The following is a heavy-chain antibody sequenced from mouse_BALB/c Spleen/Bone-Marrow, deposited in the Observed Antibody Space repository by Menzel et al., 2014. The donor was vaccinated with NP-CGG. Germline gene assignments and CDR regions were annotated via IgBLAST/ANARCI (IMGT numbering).Heavy chain of an antibody. V-gene: IGHV4-1*02. D-gene: IGHD2-3*01. CDR3: ARLGYYGGFAY. Sequence: EGQGVESGGGLGQPGGSLKLSCAASGFGFCRYWVRWGRQDPGEGLEWIGEINPESNTINYSPSLKDKFIISRDNAKNTLYLQMNKVRSEDTALYYCARLGYYGGFAYWGQGTLVTVSA. CDR1: GFGFCRYW. CDR2: INPESNTI. J-gene: IGHJ3*01.